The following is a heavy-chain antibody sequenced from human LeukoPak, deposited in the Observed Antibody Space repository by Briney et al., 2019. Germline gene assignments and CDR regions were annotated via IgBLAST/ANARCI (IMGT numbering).Heavy chain of an antibody. CDR2: IYYSGST. CDR1: GGSISSHY. CDR3: ARDWHCGGGSCLSGYYYMDV. J-gene: IGHJ6*03. Sequence: PSETLSLTCTVSGGSISSHYWSWIRQPPGKGLEWIGYIYYSGSTNYNPSLKSRVTISVDTSKNQFSLKLSSVTAADTAVYYCARDWHCGGGSCLSGYYYMDVWGKGTTVTISS. D-gene: IGHD2-15*01. V-gene: IGHV4-59*11.